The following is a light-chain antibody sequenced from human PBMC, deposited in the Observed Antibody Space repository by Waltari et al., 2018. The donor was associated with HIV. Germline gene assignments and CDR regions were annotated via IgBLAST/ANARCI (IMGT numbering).Light chain of an antibody. J-gene: IGLJ2*01. V-gene: IGLV2-11*01. CDR3: CSYAGNYTFV. CDR1: SSDVGGYNS. Sequence: QSALTQPRSVSGSPGQSVPIPCTGTSSDVGGYNSVPWYQQHPGKAPKSLIYDVSKRPSGVPDRFSGSKSGNTASLTISGLQAEDEADYYCCSYAGNYTFVFGGGTKLTVL. CDR2: DVS.